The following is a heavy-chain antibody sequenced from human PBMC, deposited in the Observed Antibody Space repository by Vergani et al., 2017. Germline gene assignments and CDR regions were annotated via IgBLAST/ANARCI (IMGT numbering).Heavy chain of an antibody. CDR1: GFTFSSYA. J-gene: IGHJ6*03. V-gene: IGHV3-23*01. CDR3: ARALGAGGGDLYYMDV. Sequence: EVQLLESGGGLVQPGGSLRLSCAASGFTFSSYAMSWVRQAPGKGLEWVSAISGSGGSTYYADSVKGRFTISRVNSKNTLYLQMNSLRAEDTAVYYCARALGAGGGDLYYMDVWGKGTTVTVSS. CDR2: ISGSGGST. D-gene: IGHD2-8*02.